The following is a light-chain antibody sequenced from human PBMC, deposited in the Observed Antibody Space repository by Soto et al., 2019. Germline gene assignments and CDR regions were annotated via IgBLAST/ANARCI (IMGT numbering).Light chain of an antibody. CDR1: SGHSSYA. V-gene: IGLV4-69*01. J-gene: IGLJ1*01. CDR2: LNSDGSH. Sequence: QPVLTQSPSASASVGVSVKLTCTLCSGHSSYAIAWHQQQPEKGPRYLMKLNSDGSHSKGDGIPDRFSGSSSGAERYLTISSLQSEDESDYYCQTWGTGIHYVFGTGTKLTV. CDR3: QTWGTGIHYV.